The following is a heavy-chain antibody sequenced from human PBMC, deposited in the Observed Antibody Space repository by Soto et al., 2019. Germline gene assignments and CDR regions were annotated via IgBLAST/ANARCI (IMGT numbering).Heavy chain of an antibody. V-gene: IGHV3-48*01. CDR2: ISSSSSTI. J-gene: IGHJ5*02. CDR1: GFTFSSYW. CDR3: ASYGSGSYPRFDP. D-gene: IGHD3-10*01. Sequence: GGSLRLSCAASGFTFSSYWMSWVRQAPGKGLEWVSYISSSSSTIFYTDSVEGRFTVSRDNAKNSLYLQMNSLRAEDTAVYYCASYGSGSYPRFDPWGQGTLVTVSS.